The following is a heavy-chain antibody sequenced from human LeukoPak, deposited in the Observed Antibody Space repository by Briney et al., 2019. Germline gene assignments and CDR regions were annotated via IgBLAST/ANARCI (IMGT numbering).Heavy chain of an antibody. Sequence: ASVKVSCKASGYTFTSYGISWVRQAPGQGLVWMGWISAYSSNTNYAQKLQGRVTMTTDTSTSTAYMELRSLRSDDTAVYYCARLHGDSLFYYYGMDVWGQGTTVTVSS. D-gene: IGHD4-17*01. J-gene: IGHJ6*02. V-gene: IGHV1-18*01. CDR2: ISAYSSNT. CDR1: GYTFTSYG. CDR3: ARLHGDSLFYYYGMDV.